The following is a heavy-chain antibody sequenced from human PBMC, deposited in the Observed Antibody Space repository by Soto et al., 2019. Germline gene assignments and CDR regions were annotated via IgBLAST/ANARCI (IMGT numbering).Heavy chain of an antibody. CDR3: ASGGSTDCQVAFDI. CDR1: GGSFSTYY. D-gene: IGHD1-26*01. V-gene: IGHV4-34*01. Sequence: QLQQWGAGLLKPSETLSLTCVVSGGSFSTYYYNWIRQSPCNGLEWSGEINHSGNNTYSPSLKRRVSMSLDTSKTQFSLKLTSVTAADTSVYYWASGGSTDCQVAFDIWGQGTIVTAS. CDR2: INHSGNN. J-gene: IGHJ3*02.